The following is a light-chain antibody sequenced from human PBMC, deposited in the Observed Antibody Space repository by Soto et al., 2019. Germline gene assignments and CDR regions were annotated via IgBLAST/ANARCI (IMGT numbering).Light chain of an antibody. Sequence: EIVLTQSPGTLSLSPGERATLSCRASQSVLRSYLAWYQQKPGQAPRLVIYGASSRATGIPDRFIGSGSGTDFTLTISSLEPEDFAVYYCQQYGSSPYTFGQGTKLEIK. CDR1: QSVLRSY. V-gene: IGKV3-20*01. CDR3: QQYGSSPYT. CDR2: GAS. J-gene: IGKJ2*01.